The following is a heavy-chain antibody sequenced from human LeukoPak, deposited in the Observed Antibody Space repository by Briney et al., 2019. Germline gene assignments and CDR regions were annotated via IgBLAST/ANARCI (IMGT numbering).Heavy chain of an antibody. CDR1: GYTFTDYY. J-gene: IGHJ4*02. CDR3: ATGASGYCSSTSCPLFDY. CDR2: VYPEDGET. D-gene: IGHD2-2*01. V-gene: IGHV1-69-2*01. Sequence: TVKISCKASGYTFTDYYMHWVQQAPGTGLEWMGRVYPEDGETIYAEKFQGRGTITADTSTDTAYMELSSLRSEDTAVYYCATGASGYCSSTSCPLFDYWGQGTLVTVSS.